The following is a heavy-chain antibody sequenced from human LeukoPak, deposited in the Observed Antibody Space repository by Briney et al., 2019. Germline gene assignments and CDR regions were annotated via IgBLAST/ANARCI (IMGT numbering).Heavy chain of an antibody. CDR2: ISGSGGST. V-gene: IGHV3-23*01. CDR1: GFTFSSYA. D-gene: IGHD3-22*01. J-gene: IGHJ4*02. Sequence: PGGSLRLSCAASGFTFSSYAMSWVRQAPGKGLEWVSAISGSGGSTYYADSVKGRFTISRDNSKNTLYLQMNSLRAEDTAVYYCAREQPLGITMIVGGPPDYWGQGTLVTVSS. CDR3: AREQPLGITMIVGGPPDY.